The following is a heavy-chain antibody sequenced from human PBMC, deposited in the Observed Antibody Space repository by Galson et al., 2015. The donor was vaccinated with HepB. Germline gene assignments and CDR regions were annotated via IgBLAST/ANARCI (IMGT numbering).Heavy chain of an antibody. CDR2: IWYDGSNK. CDR3: ARDITTTRTFDY. Sequence: SLRLSCAASGFTFSSYGMHWVRQAPGKGLEWVAVIWYDGSNKYYADSVKGRFTISRDNSKNTLYLQMNSLRAEDTAVYYCARDITTTRTFDYWGRGTLVTVSS. D-gene: IGHD3-3*01. J-gene: IGHJ4*02. CDR1: GFTFSSYG. V-gene: IGHV3-33*01.